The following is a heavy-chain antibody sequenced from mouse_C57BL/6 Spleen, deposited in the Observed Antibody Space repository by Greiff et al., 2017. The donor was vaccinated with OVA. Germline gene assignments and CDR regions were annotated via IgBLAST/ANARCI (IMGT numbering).Heavy chain of an antibody. CDR1: GYSITSGYY. V-gene: IGHV3-6*01. CDR3: ARDRTGTWFAY. CDR2: ISYDGSN. J-gene: IGHJ3*01. Sequence: EVQLQESGPGLVKPSQSLSLTCSVTGYSITSGYYWNWIRQFPGNKLEWMGYISYDGSNNYNPSLKNRISITRDTSKNQFFLKLNSVTTEDTATYYCARDRTGTWFAYWGQGTLVTVSA. D-gene: IGHD4-1*01.